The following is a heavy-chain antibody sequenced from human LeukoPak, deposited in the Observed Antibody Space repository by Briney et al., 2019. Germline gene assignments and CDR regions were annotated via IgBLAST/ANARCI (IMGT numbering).Heavy chain of an antibody. J-gene: IGHJ6*02. CDR2: IYTSGCT. CDR1: GGSISSGSYY. V-gene: IGHV4-61*02. Sequence: SQTLSLTCTVSGGSISSGSYYWSWIRQPAGKGLEWIGRIYTSGCTNYNPSLKSRVTISVDTSKNQFSLKLSSVTAADTAVYYCARDEEYSDPHYYYGMDVWGQGTTVTVSS. CDR3: ARDEEYSDPHYYYGMDV. D-gene: IGHD1-26*01.